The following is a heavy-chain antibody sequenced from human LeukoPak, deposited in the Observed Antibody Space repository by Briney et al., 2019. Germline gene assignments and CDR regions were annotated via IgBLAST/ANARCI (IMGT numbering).Heavy chain of an antibody. J-gene: IGHJ4*02. CDR1: GGSFSDYY. CDR2: INHSGST. V-gene: IGHV4-34*01. D-gene: IGHD3-22*01. Sequence: PSETLSLTCAIYGGSFSDYYWSWIRQPPGKGLEWIGEINHSGSTNYNPSLTSRVTISVDTSKNQFSLKLSSLTAADTAVYYCARGPPRDFGTSGFYYNYWGQGTRVTVSS. CDR3: ARGPPRDFGTSGFYYNY.